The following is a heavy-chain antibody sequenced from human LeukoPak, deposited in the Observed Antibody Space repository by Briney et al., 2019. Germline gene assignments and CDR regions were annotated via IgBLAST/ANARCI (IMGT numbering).Heavy chain of an antibody. V-gene: IGHV1-46*01. CDR1: GYTFTRYY. CDR3: AREMSPKVFEY. Sequence: ASVKVSCKASGYTFTRYYMHWVRQAPGQGLEWMGIINPSGGSTSYAQKFRGRVTMTRDTSTSTVYMELSSLRSEDTAVYYCAREMSPKVFEYWGQGTLVTVSS. J-gene: IGHJ4*02. CDR2: INPSGGST.